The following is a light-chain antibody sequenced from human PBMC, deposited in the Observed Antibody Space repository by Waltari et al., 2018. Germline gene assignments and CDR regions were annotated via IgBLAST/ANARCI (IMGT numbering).Light chain of an antibody. V-gene: IGLV1-47*01. CDR1: SSNIGSNY. CDR2: RNN. CDR3: AAWDDSLSGGV. Sequence: QSVLTQPPSASGTPGQRVTISCSGSSSNIGSNYVYWYQHLPGTAPKLLISRNNQRPAGVPDRFSGSKSGTSASLAIGGLRSEDEADYYCAAWDDSLSGGVFGGGTKLTVL. J-gene: IGLJ3*02.